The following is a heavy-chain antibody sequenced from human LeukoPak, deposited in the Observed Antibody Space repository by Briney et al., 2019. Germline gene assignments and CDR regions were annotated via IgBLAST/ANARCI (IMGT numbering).Heavy chain of an antibody. Sequence: SETLSLTCAVSGGSFSGYYWCWCRQPPRERGEWRGQINHRVSTNNTPSLKRQVTISVDTCKNQFSLKPRSVTAADTAEYYCARGGIAEAGTSLTCFDPWGQGTLVTVSS. CDR1: GGSFSGYY. D-gene: IGHD6-13*01. CDR2: INHRVST. V-gene: IGHV4-34*01. CDR3: ARGGIAEAGTSLTCFDP. J-gene: IGHJ5*02.